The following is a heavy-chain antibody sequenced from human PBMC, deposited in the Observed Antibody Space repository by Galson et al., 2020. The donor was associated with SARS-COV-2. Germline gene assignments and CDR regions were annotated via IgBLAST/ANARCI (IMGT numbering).Heavy chain of an antibody. CDR2: ISSSSSYI. Sequence: NSGGSLRLSCAASGFTFSSYSMNWVRQAPGKGLEWVSSISSSSSYIYYADSVKGRFTISRDNAKNLLYLQMNSLRAEDTAVYYCARVLGYYCSSTSCSWQYAFDSWGQGTMVTVSS. CDR3: ARVLGYYCSSTSCSWQYAFDS. CDR1: GFTFSSYS. J-gene: IGHJ3*02. D-gene: IGHD2-2*01. V-gene: IGHV3-21*01.